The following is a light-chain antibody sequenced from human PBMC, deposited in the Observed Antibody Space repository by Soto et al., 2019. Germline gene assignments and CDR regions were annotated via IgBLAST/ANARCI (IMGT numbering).Light chain of an antibody. J-gene: IGKJ1*01. CDR1: QSVSSN. CDR3: QQDNNWT. V-gene: IGKV3-15*01. CDR2: GAS. Sequence: EIVMTQSPATLSVSPGERATLSCRASQSVSSNLAWYQQKPGQAPRLLIHGASTRATGIPARFSGSGSGTEFTLTISSLQSEDFAVYYCQQDNNWTFGQGTKVEIK.